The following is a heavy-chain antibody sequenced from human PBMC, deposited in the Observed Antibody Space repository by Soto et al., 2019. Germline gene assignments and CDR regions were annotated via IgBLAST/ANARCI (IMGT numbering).Heavy chain of an antibody. CDR3: ARWIQLWSPIGRHYRYGDV. V-gene: IGHV4-30-4*01. CDR2: IYYSGST. CDR1: GGSISSGDYY. J-gene: IGHJ6*02. D-gene: IGHD5-18*01. Sequence: SETLSLTCTVSGGSISSGDYYWSWIRQPPGKGLEWIGYIYYSGSTYYNPSLKSRVTISVDTSKNQIYLKLSSVTAADTAVYYCARWIQLWSPIGRHYRYGDVWGQGTTVTVSS.